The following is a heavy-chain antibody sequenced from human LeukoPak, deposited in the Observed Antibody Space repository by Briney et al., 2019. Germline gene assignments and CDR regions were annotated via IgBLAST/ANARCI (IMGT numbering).Heavy chain of an antibody. Sequence: ASVKVSCQASGYTFTDYYMHWVRQAPGQGLEWMGWINPNRGGTNYAQKFQGRVTLTRETSISTAYMDLTRLRSDDTAVYYCARDHCTSSGCYEDYYYGMDVWGQGTTVTVSS. J-gene: IGHJ6*02. V-gene: IGHV1-2*02. CDR1: GYTFTDYY. CDR3: ARDHCTSSGCYEDYYYGMDV. CDR2: INPNRGGT. D-gene: IGHD2-2*01.